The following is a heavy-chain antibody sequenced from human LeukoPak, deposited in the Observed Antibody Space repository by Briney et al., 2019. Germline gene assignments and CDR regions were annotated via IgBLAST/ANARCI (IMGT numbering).Heavy chain of an antibody. D-gene: IGHD6-19*01. CDR3: AKDYNSGWYRDYFDY. CDR1: GFTFSSYA. J-gene: IGHJ4*02. Sequence: GSLRLSCAASGFTFSSYAMSWVRQAPGKGLEWVSAISGSGGSTYNAGYVQGRYTISRDNSNNTLYLQMTSLRAEDTAVYYCAKDYNSGWYRDYFDYWGQGTLVTVSS. CDR2: ISGSGGST. V-gene: IGHV3-23*01.